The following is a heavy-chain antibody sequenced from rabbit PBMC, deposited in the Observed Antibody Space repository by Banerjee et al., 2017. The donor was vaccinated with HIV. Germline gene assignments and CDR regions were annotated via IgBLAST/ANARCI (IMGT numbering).Heavy chain of an antibody. CDR2: INTSSGNT. J-gene: IGHJ3*01. V-gene: IGHV1S40*01. CDR1: GIDFSSNA. D-gene: IGHD7-1*01. CDR3: ARDLAAVTGWNFGL. Sequence: QSLEESGGDLVKPGASLTLTCKASGIDFSSNAMCWVRQAPGKGPEWIACINTSSGNTVYASWAKGRFTISRTSSTTVTLQMTSLTAADTATYFCARDLAAVTGWNFGLWGQGTLVT.